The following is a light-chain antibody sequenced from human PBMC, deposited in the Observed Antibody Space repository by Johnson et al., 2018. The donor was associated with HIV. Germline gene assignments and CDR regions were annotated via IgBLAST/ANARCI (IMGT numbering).Light chain of an antibody. Sequence: QSVLTQPPSVSAAPGQKVTISCSGSSSNIGNNFVSWYQQLPGTAPKLLIYANNKRPSGIADRFSGSKSGTSATLGITGLQTGDEADYYCGTWDSSLSAGEVFGTGTKVTVL. J-gene: IGLJ1*01. CDR2: ANN. V-gene: IGLV1-51*02. CDR1: SSNIGNNF. CDR3: GTWDSSLSAGEV.